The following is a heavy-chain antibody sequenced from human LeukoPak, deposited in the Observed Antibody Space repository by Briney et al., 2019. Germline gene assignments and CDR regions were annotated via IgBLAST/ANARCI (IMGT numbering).Heavy chain of an antibody. CDR1: GFTFSSYA. CDR3: AKAGGWVGELLTTSGEKWFDP. D-gene: IGHD3-10*01. CDR2: ISGSGGST. Sequence: PGGSLRLSCAASGFTFSSYAMSWVRQAPGKGLEWVSVISGSGGSTYYADSVKGRFTISRDNPKNTLYLQMNSLRAEDTAVYYCAKAGGWVGELLTTSGEKWFDPWGQGNLVHVSS. V-gene: IGHV3-23*01. J-gene: IGHJ5*01.